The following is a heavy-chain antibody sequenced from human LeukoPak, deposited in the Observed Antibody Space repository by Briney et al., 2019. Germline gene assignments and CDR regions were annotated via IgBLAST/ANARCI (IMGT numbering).Heavy chain of an antibody. J-gene: IGHJ4*02. D-gene: IGHD2-21*01. Sequence: SVKVSCKGSGCTFSSYAISWVRQAPGQGLEWMGGIIPIFGTANYAQKFQGRVTITADESTSTAYMELSSLRSEDTAVYYCARDPSYCGGDCSDYWGQGTLLTVSS. V-gene: IGHV1-69*13. CDR2: IIPIFGTA. CDR1: GCTFSSYA. CDR3: ARDPSYCGGDCSDY.